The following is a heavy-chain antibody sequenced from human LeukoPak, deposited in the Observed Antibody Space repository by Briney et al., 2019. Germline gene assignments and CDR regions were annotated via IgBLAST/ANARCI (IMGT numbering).Heavy chain of an antibody. D-gene: IGHD3-22*01. V-gene: IGHV1-46*01. J-gene: IGHJ4*02. Sequence: ASVKVSCKASGYTFTSYYMHWVRQAPGQGLEWMGIINPSGGSTSYAQKFQGRVTMTTDTSTSTAYMELRSLRSDDTAVYYCARDLNYDSSGYYLGGDYWGQGTLATVSS. CDR2: INPSGGST. CDR1: GYTFTSYY. CDR3: ARDLNYDSSGYYLGGDY.